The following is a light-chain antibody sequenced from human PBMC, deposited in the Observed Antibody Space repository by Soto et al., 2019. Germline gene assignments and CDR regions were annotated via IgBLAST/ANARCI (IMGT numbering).Light chain of an antibody. CDR1: QRLSASD. CDR2: DVS. CDR3: QQRSSWPLT. J-gene: IGKJ4*01. Sequence: EIVLTQSPGTLSLSPGQRATLSCRASQRLSASDIAWYQQKPGQAPRLLIHDVSDRATGIPARFSGSGSGTDFTLTISSLEPEDFAVYYCQQRSSWPLTFGGGTKVDI. V-gene: IGKV3-11*01.